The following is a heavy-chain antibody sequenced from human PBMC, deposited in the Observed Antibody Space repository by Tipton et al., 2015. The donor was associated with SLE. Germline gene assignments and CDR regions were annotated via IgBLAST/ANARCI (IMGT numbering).Heavy chain of an antibody. CDR1: GFIFSNYG. J-gene: IGHJ4*02. Sequence: SLRLSCAASGFIFSNYGMHWVRQAPGKGLEWVASLRFDGINKYYADPVKGRFTISRDNSKNTLYLQMNSLRAEDTAVYYCASRLEVIGSILDYWGQGTLVTVSS. CDR3: ASRLEVIGSILDY. CDR2: LRFDGINK. D-gene: IGHD3-16*01. V-gene: IGHV3-30*02.